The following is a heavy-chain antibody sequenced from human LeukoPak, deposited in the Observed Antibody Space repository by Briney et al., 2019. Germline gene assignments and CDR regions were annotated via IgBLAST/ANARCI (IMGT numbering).Heavy chain of an antibody. CDR1: GGTFSSYA. CDR2: MNPNSGNT. J-gene: IGHJ4*02. Sequence: ASVKVSCKASGGTFSSYAISWVRQAPGQGLEWMGWMNPNSGNTGYAQKFQGRVTITRNTSISTAYMELSSLRSEDTAVYYCARLRFGELLRYFDYWGQGTLVTVSS. D-gene: IGHD3-10*01. V-gene: IGHV1-8*03. CDR3: ARLRFGELLRYFDY.